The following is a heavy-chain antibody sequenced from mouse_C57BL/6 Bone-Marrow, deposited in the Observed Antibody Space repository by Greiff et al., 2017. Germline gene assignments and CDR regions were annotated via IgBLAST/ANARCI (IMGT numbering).Heavy chain of an antibody. J-gene: IGHJ3*01. Sequence: QVQLKKSGPELVKPGASVKLSCKASGYTFTSYDINWVKQRPGQGLEWIGWIYPRDGSTKYNEKFKGKATLTVDTSSSTAYMELHSLTSEDSAVYFCARGAYYSNYLAWFAYWGQGTLVTVSA. CDR2: IYPRDGST. CDR3: ARGAYYSNYLAWFAY. V-gene: IGHV1-85*01. CDR1: GYTFTSYD. D-gene: IGHD2-5*01.